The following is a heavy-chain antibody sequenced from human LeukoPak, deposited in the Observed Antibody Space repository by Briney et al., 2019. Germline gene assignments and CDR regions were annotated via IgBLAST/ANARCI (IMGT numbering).Heavy chain of an antibody. J-gene: IGHJ3*02. D-gene: IGHD6-19*01. CDR1: GFTFSDDY. CDR3: ARDREQWLHGGAFDI. CDR2: ISNSGYTI. Sequence: GESLRLSCAASGFTFSDDYMSWIRQAPGKGLEWVSYISNSGYTIYYADSVKGRFTISRDNAENSLYLQMNSLRAEDTAVYYCARDREQWLHGGAFDIWGQGTMVTVSS. V-gene: IGHV3-11*04.